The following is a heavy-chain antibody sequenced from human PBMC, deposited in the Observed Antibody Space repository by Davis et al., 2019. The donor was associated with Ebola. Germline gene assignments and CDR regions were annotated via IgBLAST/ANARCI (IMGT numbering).Heavy chain of an antibody. V-gene: IGHV3-43*02. D-gene: IGHD2-2*02. J-gene: IGHJ6*02. CDR1: GFTFDDYA. CDR2: ISGDGDST. CDR3: AKDHVCSSTSCYTLGYYYGMDV. Sequence: GESLKISCAASGFTFDDYAMHWVRQAPGKGLEWVSLISGDGDSTYYADSVKGRFTISRDNSKNTLYLQMNSLRAEDTAVYYCAKDHVCSSTSCYTLGYYYGMDVWGQGTTVTVSS.